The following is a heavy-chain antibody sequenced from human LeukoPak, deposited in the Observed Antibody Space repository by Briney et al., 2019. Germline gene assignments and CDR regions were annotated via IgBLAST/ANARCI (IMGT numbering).Heavy chain of an antibody. CDR2: IYYSGST. CDR3: ARSVSYYDSSGYLDY. Sequence: SETLSLTCTVSGGSVSSGSYYGSWIRQPPGKRLGWIGYIYYSGSTNYSPSLKSRVTISVDTSKNQFSLKLSSVTAADTAVYYCARSVSYYDSSGYLDYWAQGTLVTVSS. D-gene: IGHD3-22*01. V-gene: IGHV4-61*01. J-gene: IGHJ4*02. CDR1: GGSVSSGSYY.